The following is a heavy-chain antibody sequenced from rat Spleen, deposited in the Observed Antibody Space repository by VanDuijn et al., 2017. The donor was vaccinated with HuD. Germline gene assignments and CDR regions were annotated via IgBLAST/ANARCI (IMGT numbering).Heavy chain of an antibody. V-gene: IGHV5-29*01. CDR1: GFTFSDYG. CDR3: TRSYNSGYDFDY. Sequence: EVQLVESGGGLVQPGRSLKLSCAASGFTFSDYGMAWVRQGPTKGLEWIASINPDGSSTYYPDTVKGRFTISRDNANNSLYLQMNSLRSEDTATYYCTRSYNSGYDFDYWGQGVMVTVSS. CDR2: INPDGSST. J-gene: IGHJ2*01. D-gene: IGHD4-3*01.